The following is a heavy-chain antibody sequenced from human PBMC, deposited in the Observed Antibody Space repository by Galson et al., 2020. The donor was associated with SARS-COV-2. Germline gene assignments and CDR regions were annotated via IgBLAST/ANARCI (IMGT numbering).Heavy chain of an antibody. V-gene: IGHV3-49*04. CDR3: TRAPTYYYDSSGYNRCFNAFDI. J-gene: IGHJ3*02. CDR2: IRSKAYGGTT. D-gene: IGHD3-22*01. Sequence: TGGSLRLSCTASGFTFGDYAMSWVRQAPGKGLEWVGFIRSKAYGGTTEYAASVKGRFTISRDDSKSIAYLQMNSLKTEDTAVYYCTRAPTYYYDSSGYNRCFNAFDIWGQGTMVTVSS. CDR1: GFTFGDYA.